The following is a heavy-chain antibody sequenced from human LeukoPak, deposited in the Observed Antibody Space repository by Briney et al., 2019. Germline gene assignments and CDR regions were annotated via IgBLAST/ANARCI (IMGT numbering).Heavy chain of an antibody. CDR1: GGTFSSYA. CDR3: ARDAPYCGGDCYSSLRMIY. Sequence: SVKVSCKASGGTFSSYAISWVRQAPGQGLEWMGGIIPIFGTANYAQKFQGRVTITADESTSTAYMELSSLRSEDTAVYYCARDAPYCGGDCYSSLRMIYWGQGTLVTVSS. D-gene: IGHD2-21*02. J-gene: IGHJ4*02. CDR2: IIPIFGTA. V-gene: IGHV1-69*13.